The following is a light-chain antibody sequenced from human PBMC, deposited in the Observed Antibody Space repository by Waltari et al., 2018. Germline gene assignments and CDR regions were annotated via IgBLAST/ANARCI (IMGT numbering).Light chain of an antibody. V-gene: IGKV4-1*01. CDR1: QSVFYSNNKNY. CDR2: WAS. J-gene: IGKJ1*01. Sequence: DIVMTQSPDSLTVSLGERATINCKSSQSVFYSNNKNYLAWYQRKAGRRPKLLIYWASSRESGVPDLFSGSGYGTDFTLTISSLQAEDVAVYYCQQYYSIPWTFGQGTKVEIK. CDR3: QQYYSIPWT.